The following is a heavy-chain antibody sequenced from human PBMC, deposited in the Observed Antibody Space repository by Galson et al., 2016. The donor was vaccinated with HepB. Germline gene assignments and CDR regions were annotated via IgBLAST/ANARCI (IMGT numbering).Heavy chain of an antibody. CDR1: GFTFSSYS. D-gene: IGHD6-19*01. V-gene: IGHV3-48*01. Sequence: SLRLSCAVSGFTFSSYSMSWVRQAPGKGLEWLSFIHSSGSFMFYADSVKGRFTISGDNAKNSLYLQMNSLRAEDTAVYYCARDLTDSSGDNHFDYWGQGTLVTVSS. J-gene: IGHJ4*02. CDR2: IHSSGSFM. CDR3: ARDLTDSSGDNHFDY.